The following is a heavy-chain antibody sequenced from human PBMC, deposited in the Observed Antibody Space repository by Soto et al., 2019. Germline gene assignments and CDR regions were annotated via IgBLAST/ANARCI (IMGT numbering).Heavy chain of an antibody. CDR3: ARHKGAMVNFDY. J-gene: IGHJ4*02. CDR1: GVSISSYY. CDR2: IYCSGST. D-gene: IGHD5-18*01. Sequence: SETLSLTCTVSGVSISSYYWSWIRQPPGKGLEWIWYIYCSGSTNYNPSLKSRVTISVDTSKNQFSLKLSSVTAADTAVYYCARHKGAMVNFDYWGQGTLVTVSS. V-gene: IGHV4-59*08.